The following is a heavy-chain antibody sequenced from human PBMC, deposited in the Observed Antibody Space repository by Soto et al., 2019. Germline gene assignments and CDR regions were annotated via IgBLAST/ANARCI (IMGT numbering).Heavy chain of an antibody. V-gene: IGHV3-30-3*02. D-gene: IGHD6-19*01. CDR2: ISYDGSNK. CDR1: GFTVSSYA. CDR3: XXXXXGGWLVISHYFDY. J-gene: IGHJ4*02. Sequence: QVQLVESGGGVVQPGRSLRLSCAASGFTVSSYAMHWVRQAPGKGLEWVAVISYDGSNKYYADSVKGRFTISRDNXXXXXXXXXXXXXXXXXXXXXXXXXXXGGWLVISHYFDYWGQGTLVTVSS.